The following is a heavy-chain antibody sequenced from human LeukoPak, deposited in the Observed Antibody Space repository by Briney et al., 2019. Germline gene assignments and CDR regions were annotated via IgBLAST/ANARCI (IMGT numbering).Heavy chain of an antibody. V-gene: IGHV4-4*07. CDR1: GGSISSYY. D-gene: IGHD5-12*01. Sequence: ETLSLTCTVSGGSISSYYWSWIRQPAGKGLEWIGRIYTSGSTNYNPSLKSRVTTSVDASKNQFSLKLSSVTAADTAVYYCARGSGYDSGYYYYGMDVWGQGTTVTVSS. CDR2: IYTSGST. J-gene: IGHJ6*02. CDR3: ARGSGYDSGYYYYGMDV.